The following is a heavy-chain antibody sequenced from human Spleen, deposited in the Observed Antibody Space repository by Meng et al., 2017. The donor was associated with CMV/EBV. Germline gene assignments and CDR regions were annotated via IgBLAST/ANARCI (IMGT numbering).Heavy chain of an antibody. CDR2: ISSSDNSI. Sequence: GGSLRLSCAASGFIFSDYEMNWVRQAPGKGLEWISFISSSDNSIYYADSVQGRFTISRDNARNSLFLQMHSLRAEDTGVYYCASGHCSSTTCYTGEFWGQGTLVTVSS. D-gene: IGHD2-2*02. V-gene: IGHV3-48*03. CDR1: GFIFSDYE. CDR3: ASGHCSSTTCYTGEF. J-gene: IGHJ4*02.